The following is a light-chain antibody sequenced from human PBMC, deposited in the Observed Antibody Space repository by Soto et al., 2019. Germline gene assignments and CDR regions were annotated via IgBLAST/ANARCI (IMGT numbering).Light chain of an antibody. V-gene: IGLV2-14*03. CDR2: DVS. CDR1: SSDVGGYNY. CDR3: SSYTTSNTRQIV. J-gene: IGLJ1*01. Sequence: QSALTQPASVSGPPGQSITISCTGTSSDVGGYNYVSWYQHHPGKAPKPMIYDVSNRPSGVSNRFSGSKSGNTASLTISGLQPEDEADYYCSSYTTSNTRQIVFGTGTRSPS.